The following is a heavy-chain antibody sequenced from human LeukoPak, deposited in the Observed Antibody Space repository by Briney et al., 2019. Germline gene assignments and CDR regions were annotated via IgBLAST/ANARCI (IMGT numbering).Heavy chain of an antibody. CDR3: ARGSGWFYEAFDI. J-gene: IGHJ3*02. CDR1: GFTFSDYY. V-gene: IGHV3-11*01. Sequence: GGSLRLSCAASGFTFSDYYMSWIPQAPGKGLKWVSYISSSGSTIYYADSVKGRFTISRDNAKNSLYLQMNSLRAEDTAVYYCARGSGWFYEAFDIWGQGTMVTVSS. D-gene: IGHD6-19*01. CDR2: ISSSGSTI.